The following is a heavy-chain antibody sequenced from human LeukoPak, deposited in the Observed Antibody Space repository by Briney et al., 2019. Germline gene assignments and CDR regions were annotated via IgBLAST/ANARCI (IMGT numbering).Heavy chain of an antibody. J-gene: IGHJ4*02. CDR3: ARRRLGELSHGGFDY. Sequence: GASVKVSCKASGGTFSSYAISWVRQVPGQGLEWMGGIIPIFGTANYAQKFQGRVTITADESTSTAYMELSSLRSEDTAVYYCARRRLGELSHGGFDYWGQGTLVTVSS. CDR1: GGTFSSYA. V-gene: IGHV1-69*13. D-gene: IGHD3-16*02. CDR2: IIPIFGTA.